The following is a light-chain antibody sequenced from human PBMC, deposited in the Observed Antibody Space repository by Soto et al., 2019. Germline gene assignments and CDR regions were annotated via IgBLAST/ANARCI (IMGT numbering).Light chain of an antibody. Sequence: VRRSIKITFVASQSISTYLNWYQQKLGAAPKLVIYAASNLHSGVPSRFSVSGSGTDFTLTMRSLQPEDFATYNCEETYSNPWKCGEGTQLDI. CDR2: AAS. V-gene: IGKV1-39*01. CDR1: QSISTY. J-gene: IGKJ1*01. CDR3: EETYSNPWK.